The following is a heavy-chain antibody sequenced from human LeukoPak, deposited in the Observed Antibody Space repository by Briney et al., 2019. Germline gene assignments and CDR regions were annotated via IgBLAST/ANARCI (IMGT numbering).Heavy chain of an antibody. CDR2: ISGSGGST. CDR3: AKAVAGRNWFDP. J-gene: IGHJ5*02. CDR1: GFPFSSYA. Sequence: GSLGLSCAASGFPFSSYAMSWVRQAPGPGLGWVSAISGSGGSTYYADSVKGRFTISRDNSKNTLYLQMNSLRAEDTAVYYCAKAVAGRNWFDPWGQGTLVTVSS. V-gene: IGHV3-23*01. D-gene: IGHD6-19*01.